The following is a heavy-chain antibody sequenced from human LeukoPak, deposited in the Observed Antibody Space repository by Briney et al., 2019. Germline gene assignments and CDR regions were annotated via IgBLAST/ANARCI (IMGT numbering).Heavy chain of an antibody. J-gene: IGHJ4*02. CDR2: INSDGSST. V-gene: IGHV3-74*01. CDR3: ARDSGRRGESESGYYDY. Sequence: GGSLRLSCAASGFTFSSYWMHWVRQAPGKGLVWVSRINSDGSSTSYADSVRGRFTISRDNAKNSLYLQTSSLRGEDTAVYCCARDSGRRGESESGYYDYWGQGTLVTVSS. CDR1: GFTFSSYW. D-gene: IGHD3-22*01.